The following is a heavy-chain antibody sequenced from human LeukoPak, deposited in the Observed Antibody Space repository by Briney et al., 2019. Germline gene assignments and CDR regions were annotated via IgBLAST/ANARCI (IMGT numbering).Heavy chain of an antibody. J-gene: IGHJ4*02. CDR3: ARTDLVTGYRRGYFDY. CDR2: IYYTGST. CDR1: GGSFSGYY. D-gene: IGHD3-9*01. V-gene: IGHV4-59*01. Sequence: TSETLSLTCAVYGGSFSGYYWSWIRQPPGKGLEWIGNIYYTGSTDYNPSLMSRVTISVDSSKNQFSLKLSSVTAADTAVYYCARTDLVTGYRRGYFDYWGQGTLLTVSS.